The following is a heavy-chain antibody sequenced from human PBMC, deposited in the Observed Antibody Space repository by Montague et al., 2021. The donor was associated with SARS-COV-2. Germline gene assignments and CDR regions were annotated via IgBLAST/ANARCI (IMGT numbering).Heavy chain of an antibody. CDR2: IFYKGNT. J-gene: IGHJ4*02. V-gene: IGHV4-39*01. CDR1: GGSVSSDTHN. Sequence: SETLSLTCTVSGGSVSSDTHNWAWIRQPPGKGLEWIASIFYKGNTYYNPSLRSRFTISINTSKNQFFLRVASVIAADTAVYYCARVPNGRHDNWGPGALVTVSS. D-gene: IGHD2-8*01. CDR3: ARVPNGRHDN.